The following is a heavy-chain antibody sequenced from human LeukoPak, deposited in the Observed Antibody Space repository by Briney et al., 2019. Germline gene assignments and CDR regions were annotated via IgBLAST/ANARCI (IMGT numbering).Heavy chain of an antibody. Sequence: SETLSLTCAVSGASISGSGYYLGWIRQPPGKGLEWIGNIYYTGNTYYNASLQSRVTISIDTSKNQFSLRLNSVTAADTAMYYCVKSGGYGLIDYWGQGTLVTVSS. CDR2: IYYTGNT. D-gene: IGHD1-26*01. V-gene: IGHV4-39*01. J-gene: IGHJ4*02. CDR1: GASISGSGYY. CDR3: VKSGGYGLIDY.